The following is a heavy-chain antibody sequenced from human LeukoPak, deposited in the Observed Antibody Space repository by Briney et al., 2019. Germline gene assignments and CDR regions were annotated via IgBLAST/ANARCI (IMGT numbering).Heavy chain of an antibody. CDR2: ISGSGGST. D-gene: IGHD6-19*01. Sequence: PGGSLRLSCAASGFTFSSYTMSWVRQAPGKGLEWVSAISGSGGSTYYADSVKGRFTISRDNSKNTLYLQMNSLRAEDTAVYYCAKKSSGWYVHDYWGQGTLVTVSS. J-gene: IGHJ4*02. V-gene: IGHV3-23*01. CDR1: GFTFSSYT. CDR3: AKKSSGWYVHDY.